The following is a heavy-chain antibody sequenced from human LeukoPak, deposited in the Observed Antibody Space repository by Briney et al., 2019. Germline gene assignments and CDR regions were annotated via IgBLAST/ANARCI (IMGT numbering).Heavy chain of an antibody. CDR1: GFTFSSYA. D-gene: IGHD3-10*01. CDR3: AKSGSGSYLYYFDY. J-gene: IGHJ4*02. Sequence: AGGSLRLSCAASGFTFSSYALSWVRQAPGKGLEWVSAITGSGGSTHYADSVKGRFTISRDNSKNTLYLQMNSLRAEDTAVYYCAKSGSGSYLYYFDYWGQGTLVTVSS. CDR2: ITGSGGST. V-gene: IGHV3-23*01.